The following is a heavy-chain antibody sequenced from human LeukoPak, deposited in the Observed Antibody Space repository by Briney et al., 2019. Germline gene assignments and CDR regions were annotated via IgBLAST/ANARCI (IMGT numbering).Heavy chain of an antibody. Sequence: GESLRLSCTASGFTFGDYAMSWVRQAPGKGLEWVGFIRSKAYGGTTEYAASVKGRFTISRDDSKSIAYLQMNSLKTEDTAVYYCTVGSLEWLFFDDGMDVWGQGTTVTVSS. CDR2: IRSKAYGGTT. J-gene: IGHJ6*02. CDR3: TVGSLEWLFFDDGMDV. V-gene: IGHV3-49*04. CDR1: GFTFGDYA. D-gene: IGHD3-3*01.